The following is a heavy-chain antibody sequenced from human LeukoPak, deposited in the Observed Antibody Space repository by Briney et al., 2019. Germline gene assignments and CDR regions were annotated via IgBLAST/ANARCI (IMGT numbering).Heavy chain of an antibody. Sequence: ASVKVSCKVSGYTLTELSMHWVRQAPGKGLEWMEGFDPKDGETIYAQKFQGRVTMTEDTSTDTAYMELSSLRSEDTAVYYCATTRGVLRFLEWLPDAFDIWGRGTMVTVSS. CDR1: GYTLTELS. CDR3: ATTRGVLRFLEWLPDAFDI. CDR2: FDPKDGET. D-gene: IGHD3-3*01. V-gene: IGHV1-24*01. J-gene: IGHJ3*02.